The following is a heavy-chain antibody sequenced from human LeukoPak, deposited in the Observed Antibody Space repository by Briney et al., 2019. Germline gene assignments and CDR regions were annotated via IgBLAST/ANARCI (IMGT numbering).Heavy chain of an antibody. CDR1: GFTFSSYG. CDR2: IRYDGSNK. Sequence: PGRSLRLSCAASGFTFSSYGMHWVRQAPGKGLEWVAFIRYDGSNKYYADSVKGRFTISRDNSKNTLYLQMNSLRAEDTALYYCANLGALIVGATLDAFDIWGQGTMVTVSS. V-gene: IGHV3-30*02. D-gene: IGHD1-26*01. J-gene: IGHJ3*02. CDR3: ANLGALIVGATLDAFDI.